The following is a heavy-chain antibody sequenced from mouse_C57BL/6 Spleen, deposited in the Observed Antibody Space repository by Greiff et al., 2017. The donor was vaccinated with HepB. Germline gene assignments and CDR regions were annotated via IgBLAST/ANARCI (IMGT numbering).Heavy chain of an antibody. D-gene: IGHD1-1*01. CDR2: IYPRDGST. CDR3: AREGDYYYGSSDVDY. CDR1: GYTFTDHT. Sequence: VQLQQSDAELVKPGASVKISCKVSGYTFTDHTIHWMKQRPEQGLEWIGYIYPRDGSTKYNEKFKGKATLTADKSSSTDYMQLNSLTSEDSAVYFCAREGDYYYGSSDVDYWGQGTTLTVSS. J-gene: IGHJ2*01. V-gene: IGHV1-78*01.